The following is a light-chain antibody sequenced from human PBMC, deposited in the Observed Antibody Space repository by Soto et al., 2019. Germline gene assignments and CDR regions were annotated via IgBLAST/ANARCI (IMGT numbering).Light chain of an antibody. CDR2: RNN. CDR1: NSNIGLNY. CDR3: ATWDDSLSGPGV. Sequence: QSVLTQPPSASGTPGQRVTISRSVSNSNIGLNYVYWYQHLPGTAPKLLIYRNNQRPSGVPDRFSGSKSGTSASLAISGLRSEDEADYYCATWDDSLSGPGVFGGGTKLTVL. V-gene: IGLV1-47*01. J-gene: IGLJ2*01.